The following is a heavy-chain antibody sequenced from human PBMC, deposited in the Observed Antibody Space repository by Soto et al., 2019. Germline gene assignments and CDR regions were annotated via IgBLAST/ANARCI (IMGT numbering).Heavy chain of an antibody. CDR1: GGSISSYY. J-gene: IGHJ5*02. CDR3: ARRSHYDSSGYYTNWFDP. Sequence: QVQLQESGPGLVKPSETLSLTCTVSGGSISSYYWSWIRQPPGKGLEWIGYIYYSGSTNYNPSLKSRVTISVDTSKNQFSLKLSYVTAADTAVYYCARRSHYDSSGYYTNWFDPWGQGTLVTVSS. CDR2: IYYSGST. D-gene: IGHD3-22*01. V-gene: IGHV4-59*01.